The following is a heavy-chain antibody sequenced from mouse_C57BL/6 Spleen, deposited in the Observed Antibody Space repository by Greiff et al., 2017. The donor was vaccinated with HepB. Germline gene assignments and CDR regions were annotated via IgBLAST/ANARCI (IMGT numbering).Heavy chain of an antibody. CDR2: ISDGGSYT. CDR1: GFTFSSYA. J-gene: IGHJ2*01. V-gene: IGHV5-4*01. D-gene: IGHD5-1*01. CDR3: AREGSTSLDY. Sequence: EVQGVESGGGLVKPGGSLKLSCAASGFTFSSYAMSWVRQTPEKRLEWVATISDGGSYTYYPDNVKGRFTISRDNAKNNLYLQMSHLKSEDTAMYYCAREGSTSLDYWGQGTTLTVSS.